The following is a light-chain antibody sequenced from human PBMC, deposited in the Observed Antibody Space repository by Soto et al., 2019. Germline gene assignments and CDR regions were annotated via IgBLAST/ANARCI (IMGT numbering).Light chain of an antibody. Sequence: QSVLTQPTSASGTPGQRVTISCSGSSSNIGRNTVNWYQQLPGTAPKLLIYNDNQRPSGVPGRFSGSKSGTSASLAISGLQSEDEADYYCSSYAGSSTFVVFGGGTKLTVL. CDR2: NDN. CDR3: SSYAGSSTFVV. J-gene: IGLJ2*01. CDR1: SSNIGRNT. V-gene: IGLV1-44*01.